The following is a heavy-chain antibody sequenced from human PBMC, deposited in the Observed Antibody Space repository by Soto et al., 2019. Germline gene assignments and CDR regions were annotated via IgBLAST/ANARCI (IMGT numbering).Heavy chain of an antibody. CDR2: IWYDVSNK. CDR1: GFTFSSYG. CDR3: ARDHPDVDTAMVMSYYGMDV. V-gene: IGHV3-33*01. D-gene: IGHD5-18*01. Sequence: GGSLRLSCAASGFTFSSYGMHWVRQAPGKGLEWVVVIWYDVSNKYYAVSVKGRFTISRDNSKNTLFLQMNSLRAEDTAVYYCARDHPDVDTAMVMSYYGMDVWGQGTTVTVSS. J-gene: IGHJ6*02.